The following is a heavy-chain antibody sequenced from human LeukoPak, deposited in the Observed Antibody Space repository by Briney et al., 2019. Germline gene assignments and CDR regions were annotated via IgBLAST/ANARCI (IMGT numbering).Heavy chain of an antibody. V-gene: IGHV3-23*01. CDR2: ISGSGGST. CDR3: AKLGGSYFFDY. J-gene: IGHJ4*02. Sequence: GGSLRLSCAASGFTFNRYGMNWVRQAPGKGLEWVSAISGSGGSTYYADSVKGRFTISRDNSKNTLYLQMNSLRAEDTAVYYCAKLGGSYFFDYWGQGTLVTVSS. CDR1: GFTFNRYG. D-gene: IGHD1-26*01.